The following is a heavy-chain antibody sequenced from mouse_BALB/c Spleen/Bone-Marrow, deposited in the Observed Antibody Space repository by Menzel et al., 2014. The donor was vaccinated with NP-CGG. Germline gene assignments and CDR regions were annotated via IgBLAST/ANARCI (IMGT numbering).Heavy chain of an antibody. CDR2: ILPGSGST. CDR3: ASGDYFDY. CDR1: GYTFSNYW. Sequence: VQLVESGAELMKPGASVKISCKATGYTFSNYWMEWVKQRPGHGLEWIGEILPGSGSTNYNEKFTGKATFTADTPSNTAYLQLSSLTSADSAVYYCASGDYFDYWGQGTTLTVSS. J-gene: IGHJ2*01. V-gene: IGHV1-9*01.